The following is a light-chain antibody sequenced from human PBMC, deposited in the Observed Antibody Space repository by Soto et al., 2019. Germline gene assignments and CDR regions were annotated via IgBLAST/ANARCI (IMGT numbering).Light chain of an antibody. CDR2: GAS. CDR3: QQYGSSGT. CDR1: QSVSNNY. V-gene: IGKV3-20*01. Sequence: EILLTQYPGTLSLSPGERATLSWRASQSVSNNYLAWYKQKPGQAPRLLIYGASNRATGIPDRLSGSGSGTEFTLTISRMEPEDFAVYYCQQYGSSGTFGHGTKVDIK. J-gene: IGKJ1*01.